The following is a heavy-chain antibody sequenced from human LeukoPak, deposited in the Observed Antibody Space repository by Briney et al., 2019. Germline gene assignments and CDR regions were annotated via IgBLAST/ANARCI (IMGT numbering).Heavy chain of an antibody. J-gene: IGHJ4*02. V-gene: IGHV3-53*01. D-gene: IGHD5-18*01. CDR1: GFTVSSND. CDR2: IYSGGAT. Sequence: GGSLRLSCAASGFTVSSNDMSWVRQAPGKGLEWVSLIYSGGATYYAESVKGRFTITRDNSKNTLYLQMDSLRAEDTAVYYCARVISEGVDTATFDYWGQGILVTVSS. CDR3: ARVISEGVDTATFDY.